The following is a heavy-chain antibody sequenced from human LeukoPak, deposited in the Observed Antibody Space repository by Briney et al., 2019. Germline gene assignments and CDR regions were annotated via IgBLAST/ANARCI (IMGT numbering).Heavy chain of an antibody. CDR1: GLTFSSYS. J-gene: IGHJ4*02. V-gene: IGHV3-48*04. Sequence: PGGSLRLSCAASGLTFSSYSMNWVRQAPGKGLEWVSYISSSSSTIYYADSVKGRFTISRDNAKNSLYLQMNSLRAEDTAVYYCARDVSHDYWGQGTLVTVSS. CDR2: ISSSSSTI. CDR3: ARDVSHDY.